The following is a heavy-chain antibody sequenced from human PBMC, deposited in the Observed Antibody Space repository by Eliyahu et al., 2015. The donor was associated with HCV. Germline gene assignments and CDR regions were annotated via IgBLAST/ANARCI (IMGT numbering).Heavy chain of an antibody. CDR1: GXSISSSTYY. D-gene: IGHD2-2*01. Sequence: QLQLQESRPGLVKPSETLSLTCTVSGXSISSSTYYWGWLRQTAEKGLEWIGSVYYSGNTYYNPSLKSRLTISVDTSKNQFSLELTSVTAADTALYYCARISSREHPNFDYWGQGTLVTVSS. CDR3: ARISSREHPNFDY. CDR2: VYYSGNT. J-gene: IGHJ4*02. V-gene: IGHV4-39*01.